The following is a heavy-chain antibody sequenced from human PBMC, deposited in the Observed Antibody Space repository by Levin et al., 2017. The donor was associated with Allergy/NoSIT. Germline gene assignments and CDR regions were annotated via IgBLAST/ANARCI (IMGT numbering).Heavy chain of an antibody. CDR1: GFPFSNYG. CDR3: AKGAPLVEVQIPQSKGRILKALDY. D-gene: IGHD2-8*02. J-gene: IGHJ4*02. V-gene: IGHV3-23*01. CDR2: ISNTGGDT. Sequence: GGSLRLSCEASGFPFSNYGMTWVRQAPGKGLEWVSGISNTGGDTDYADSVKGRFTISRDNSKNTLSLQMISLRAEDTAVYYCAKGAPLVEVQIPQSKGRILKALDYWGRGTLVTVSS.